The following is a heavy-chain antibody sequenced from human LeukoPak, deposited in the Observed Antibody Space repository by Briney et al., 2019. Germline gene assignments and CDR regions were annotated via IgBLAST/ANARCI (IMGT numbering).Heavy chain of an antibody. CDR3: AKGEVGYCSGGSCYFDY. CDR2: LNSDGSST. J-gene: IGHJ4*02. CDR1: GFSFSSYW. Sequence: GGSLRLSCAASGFSFSSYWMHWVRQAPGKGLVWVSRLNSDGSSTTYADSVKGRFTISRDNSKNTLYLQMNSLRAEDTAVYYCAKGEVGYCSGGSCYFDYWGQGTLVTVSS. D-gene: IGHD2-15*01. V-gene: IGHV3-74*01.